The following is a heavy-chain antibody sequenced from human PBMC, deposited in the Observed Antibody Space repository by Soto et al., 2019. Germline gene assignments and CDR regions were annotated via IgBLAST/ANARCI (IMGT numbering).Heavy chain of an antibody. D-gene: IGHD3-10*01. CDR2: IYYSGST. CDR1: GGSISSSSYY. V-gene: IGHV4-39*01. J-gene: IGHJ3*02. Sequence: QLQLQESGPGLVKPSETLSLTCTVSGGSISSSSYYWGWIRQPPGKGLEWIGSIYYSGSTYYNPSLKSRVTISVDTSKNQFSLKLSSVTAADTAVYYCARQPGYYGSGPPWDAFDIWGQGTMVTVSS. CDR3: ARQPGYYGSGPPWDAFDI.